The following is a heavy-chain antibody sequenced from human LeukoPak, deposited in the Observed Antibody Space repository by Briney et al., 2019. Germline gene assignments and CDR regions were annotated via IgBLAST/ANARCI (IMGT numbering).Heavy chain of an antibody. Sequence: GGSLRLSCTASGFSFSSYSMNWVRQAPGKGLEWVAYIAYTNTIHYADSVRGRFAISRDNAKNSLYLQMNSLRAEDTAVYYCAREAAPVFDNWGQGTLVTVSS. CDR3: AREAAPVFDN. V-gene: IGHV3-48*04. CDR1: GFSFSSYS. CDR2: IAYTNTI. D-gene: IGHD6-25*01. J-gene: IGHJ4*02.